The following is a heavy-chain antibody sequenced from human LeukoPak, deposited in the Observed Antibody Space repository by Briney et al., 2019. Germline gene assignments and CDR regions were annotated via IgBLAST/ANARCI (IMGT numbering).Heavy chain of an antibody. D-gene: IGHD1-26*01. Sequence: GRSLRLSCAASGFTVSSYYMSWVRQAPGKGLEWVSVIYRGGSTYYADSAKGRFTISRDNSKNTLYRQMNSLGAEDTGVYYCSRDFTDPVGVTRVYYFDFWGKETLVSVSS. CDR3: SRDFTDPVGVTRVYYFDF. CDR2: IYRGGST. V-gene: IGHV3-66*02. CDR1: GFTVSSYY. J-gene: IGHJ4*02.